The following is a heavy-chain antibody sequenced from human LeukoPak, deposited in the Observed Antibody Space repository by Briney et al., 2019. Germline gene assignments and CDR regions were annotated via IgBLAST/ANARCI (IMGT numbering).Heavy chain of an antibody. D-gene: IGHD3-22*01. CDR1: GFTFSSYS. CDR3: ARVTAYYYDSSGYFDQ. Sequence: PGGSLRLSCAASGFTFSSYSMNWVRQAPGKGLEWVSSISSSSSYIYYADSVKGRFTISRDDAKNSLYQQMNSLRAEDTAVYYCARVTAYYYDSSGYFDQWGQGTLVTVSS. J-gene: IGHJ4*02. CDR2: ISSSSSYI. V-gene: IGHV3-21*01.